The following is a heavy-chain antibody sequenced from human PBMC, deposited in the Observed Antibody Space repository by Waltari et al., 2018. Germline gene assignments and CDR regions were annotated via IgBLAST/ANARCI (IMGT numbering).Heavy chain of an antibody. J-gene: IGHJ5*02. D-gene: IGHD2-2*01. Sequence: EIRLLQSGAEVKKPGATVKISCKASGNSLNDNYIHWGHQVPGKGLEWIGRIDPEDGETIYAEKFEDRVTLTADLATETAYLELSRLSSDDTATYYCARRSGHCDGTTCSAGWFDPWGQGTLVKVSS. V-gene: IGHV1-69-2*01. CDR1: GNSLNDNY. CDR3: ARRSGHCDGTTCSAGWFDP. CDR2: IDPEDGET.